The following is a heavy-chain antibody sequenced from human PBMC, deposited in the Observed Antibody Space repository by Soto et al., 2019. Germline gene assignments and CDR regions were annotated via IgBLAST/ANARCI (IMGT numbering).Heavy chain of an antibody. CDR2: IDDGGVST. V-gene: IGHV3-23*01. CDR1: GFTFSTYA. D-gene: IGHD6-6*01. CDR3: VKGQSSSWSQTGGMDV. Sequence: ESGGGLVQPGGSLRLSCAASGFTFSTYALSWARQAPGKGLEWVAGIDDGGVSTYYADSVKGRLTISRDNSKNTLYLQMGSLRAEDTAVYYCVKGQSSSWSQTGGMDVWGQGTTVTVSS. J-gene: IGHJ6*02.